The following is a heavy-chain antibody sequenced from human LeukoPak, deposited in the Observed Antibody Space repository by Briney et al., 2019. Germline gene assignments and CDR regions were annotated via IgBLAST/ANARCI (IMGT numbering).Heavy chain of an antibody. V-gene: IGHV1-2*02. CDR1: GYTFTGYY. CDR2: IIPNSGGT. CDR3: ARSAEPHYYYYYGMDV. Sequence: VASVKVSCKASGYTFTGYYMHWVRQAPGQGLEWMGWIIPNSGGTNYAQKFQGRVTMTRDTSISTAYMELSRLRSDDTAVYYCARSAEPHYYYYYGMDVWGQGTTVTVSS. D-gene: IGHD1-14*01. J-gene: IGHJ6*02.